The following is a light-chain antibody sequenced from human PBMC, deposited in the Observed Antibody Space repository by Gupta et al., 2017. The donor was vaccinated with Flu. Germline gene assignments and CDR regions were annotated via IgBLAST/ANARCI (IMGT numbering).Light chain of an antibody. V-gene: IGLV1-40*01. CDR3: QSYDTSLSGWV. CDR2: GTS. Sequence: QSVLTQPLSVSGAPGQRVTISSTGGSSNIGAGYDVHWYQQLPGTAPKVLIYGTSNRPSGVPDRFFGSKSGMSASLAITGLQAEDEADYYCQSYDTSLSGWVFGGGTKVTAL. J-gene: IGLJ3*02. CDR1: SSNIGAGYD.